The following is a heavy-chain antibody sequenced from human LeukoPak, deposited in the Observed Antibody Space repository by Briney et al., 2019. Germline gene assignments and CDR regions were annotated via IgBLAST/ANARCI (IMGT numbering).Heavy chain of an antibody. CDR3: ATLGEYYDSSGYYYN. CDR1: GGSTRSSYYY. Sequence: SETLSLTCTVSGGSTRSSYYYWGWIRQPPGKGLERIGSIYDSGSTYYNPSLKSRVTISVDTSKNQFSLKLTSVTAADTAVYYCATLGEYYDSSGYYYNWGQGTLVTVSS. CDR2: IYDSGST. J-gene: IGHJ4*02. V-gene: IGHV4-39*01. D-gene: IGHD3-22*01.